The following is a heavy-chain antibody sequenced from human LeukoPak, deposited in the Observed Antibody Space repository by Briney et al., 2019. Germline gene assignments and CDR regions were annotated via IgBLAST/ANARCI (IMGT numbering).Heavy chain of an antibody. J-gene: IGHJ3*02. CDR1: GGSISSSY. Sequence: SETLSLTCTVSGGSISSSYWSWIRQPPGKGLEWIGSIYYSGSTYYNPSLKSRVTISVDTSKNQFSLKLSSVTAADTAVYYCARVSYGHEGAFDIWGQGTMVTVSS. D-gene: IGHD4-17*01. CDR2: IYYSGST. CDR3: ARVSYGHEGAFDI. V-gene: IGHV4-59*12.